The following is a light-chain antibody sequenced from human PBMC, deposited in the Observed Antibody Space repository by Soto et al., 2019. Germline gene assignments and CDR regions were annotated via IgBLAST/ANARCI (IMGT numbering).Light chain of an antibody. CDR1: QAISDS. V-gene: IGKV1-9*01. CDR3: QQFKSYPYT. CDR2: AAS. J-gene: IGKJ2*01. Sequence: IQLTQSPSSLSASVGDRVTITCRASQAISDSLVWYQQNPGQAPKLLIYAASTLQSGVPSRFSGSGSGTDFTLTISSLHPVDFATYYCQQFKSYPYTFGQGTKLEI.